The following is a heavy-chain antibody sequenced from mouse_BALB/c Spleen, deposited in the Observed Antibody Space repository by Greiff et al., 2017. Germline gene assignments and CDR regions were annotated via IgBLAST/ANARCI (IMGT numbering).Heavy chain of an antibody. J-gene: IGHJ2*01. CDR3: ARQRDGYYLEY. CDR2: ISSGGGST. D-gene: IGHD1-1*01. V-gene: IGHV5-12-1*01. Sequence: EVHLVESGGGLVKPGGSLKLSCAASGFAFSSYDMSWVRQTPEKRLEWVAYISSGGGSTYYPDTVKGRFTISRDNAKNTLYLQMSSLKSEDTAMYYCARQRDGYYLEYWGQGTTLTVSS. CDR1: GFAFSSYD.